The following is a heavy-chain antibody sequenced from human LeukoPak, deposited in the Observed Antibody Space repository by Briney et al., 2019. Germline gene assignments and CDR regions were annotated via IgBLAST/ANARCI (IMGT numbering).Heavy chain of an antibody. CDR1: GFTFSSYG. V-gene: IGHV3-30*18. CDR3: AKDSYCSGWH. Sequence: GRSLRLSCAASGFTFSSYGMHWVRQAPGKGLEWVAVISYDGSNKYYADSVKGRFTISRDNSKNTLYLQMNSLRAEDTAVYYCAKDSYCSGWHWGQGTLVTVSS. J-gene: IGHJ4*02. D-gene: IGHD6-19*01. CDR2: ISYDGSNK.